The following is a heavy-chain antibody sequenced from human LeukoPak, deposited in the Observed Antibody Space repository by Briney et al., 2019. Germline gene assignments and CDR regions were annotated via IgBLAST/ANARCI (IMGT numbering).Heavy chain of an antibody. V-gene: IGHV4-30-4*08. J-gene: IGHJ4*02. Sequence: SQTLSLTCTVSGGSISSGGYYWSWIRQPPGKGLEWIGEINHSGSTNYNPSLKSRVTISVDTSKNQFSLKLSSVTAADTAVYYCARAPGTVAGNGRLVDYWGQGTLVTVSS. CDR2: INHSGST. CDR3: ARAPGTVAGNGRLVDY. CDR1: GGSISSGGYY. D-gene: IGHD6-19*01.